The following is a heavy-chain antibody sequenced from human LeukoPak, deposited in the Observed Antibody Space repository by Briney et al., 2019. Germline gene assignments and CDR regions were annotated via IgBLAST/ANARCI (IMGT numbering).Heavy chain of an antibody. CDR3: ARDQRITIFGVVPDWFDP. CDR2: IIPILGIA. D-gene: IGHD3-3*01. J-gene: IGHJ5*02. CDR1: GGTFSSYA. V-gene: IGHV1-69*04. Sequence: ASVKVSRKASGGTFSSYAISWVRQAPGQGLEWMGRIIPILGIANYAQKFQGRVTITADKSTSTAYMELSSLRSEDTAVYYCARDQRITIFGVVPDWFDPWGQGTLVTVSS.